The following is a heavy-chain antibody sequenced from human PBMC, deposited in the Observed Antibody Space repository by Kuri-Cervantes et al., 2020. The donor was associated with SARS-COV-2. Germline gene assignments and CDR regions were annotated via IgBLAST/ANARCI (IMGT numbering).Heavy chain of an antibody. Sequence: SVKVSCKASGGTFSSYAISWVRQAPGQGLEWMGRIIPILGTANYAQKFQGRVAITADKSTSTAYMELSSLRSEDTAVYYCARDCKDSSSSSTFDYWGQGTLVTVSS. CDR1: GGTFSSYA. V-gene: IGHV1-69*04. J-gene: IGHJ4*02. CDR2: IIPILGTA. CDR3: ARDCKDSSSSSTFDY. D-gene: IGHD6-6*01.